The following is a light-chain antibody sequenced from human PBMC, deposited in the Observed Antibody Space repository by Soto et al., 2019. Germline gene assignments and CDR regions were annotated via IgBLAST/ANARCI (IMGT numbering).Light chain of an antibody. V-gene: IGLV2-14*01. CDR3: SSYTNGYFYV. CDR1: GRDIGAYDY. J-gene: IGLJ1*01. Sequence: QSALTQPASVSGSPGQSITISCTGSGRDIGAYDYVSWYQQHPGKAPKLIIYGVKNRPSGVSNRFSASKSASTASLTISGIPTEDEADYYCSSYTNGYFYVVGPGTTFTVL. CDR2: GVK.